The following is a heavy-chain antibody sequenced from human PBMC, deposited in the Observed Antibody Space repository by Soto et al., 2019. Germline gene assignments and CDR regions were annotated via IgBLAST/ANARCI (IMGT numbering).Heavy chain of an antibody. V-gene: IGHV3-53*04. Sequence: PGGSLSLSCAAAGGNVSSNCRSWVRQAPGKGLEWVSVIYSGGSTYYADSVKGRFTISRHNSKNTLYLQMNSLRAEDTAVYYCAREGSHFWSGYYDYYYYMDVWGKGTTVTVSS. J-gene: IGHJ6*03. D-gene: IGHD3-3*02. CDR2: IYSGGST. CDR3: AREGSHFWSGYYDYYYYMDV. CDR1: GGNVSSNC.